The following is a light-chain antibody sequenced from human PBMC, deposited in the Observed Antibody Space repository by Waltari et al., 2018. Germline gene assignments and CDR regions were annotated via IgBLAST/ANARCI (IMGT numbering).Light chain of an antibody. CDR1: QSVRST. V-gene: IGKV3D-15*01. CDR2: GTS. J-gene: IGKJ1*01. Sequence: EIVMTQSPATLSLSPGASATLSCRASQSVRSTFAWFQQKPGQPPRLLIYGTSTRATGIPARFSGSGSGTEFSLTISSLQPEDFATYYCQQYEYLPWTFGQGTRVETK. CDR3: QQYEYLPWT.